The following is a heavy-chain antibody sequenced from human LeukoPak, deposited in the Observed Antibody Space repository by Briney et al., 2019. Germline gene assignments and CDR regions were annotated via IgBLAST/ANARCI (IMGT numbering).Heavy chain of an antibody. Sequence: SETPSLTCTVSGGSISSYYWSWIRQPPGKGLEWIGYIYYSGSTNYNPSLKSRVTISVDTSKNQFSLKLSSVTAADTAVYYCARGGDPIVGATYYFDYWGQGTLVTVSS. CDR3: ARGGDPIVGATYYFDY. D-gene: IGHD1-26*01. J-gene: IGHJ4*02. CDR2: IYYSGST. V-gene: IGHV4-59*01. CDR1: GGSISSYY.